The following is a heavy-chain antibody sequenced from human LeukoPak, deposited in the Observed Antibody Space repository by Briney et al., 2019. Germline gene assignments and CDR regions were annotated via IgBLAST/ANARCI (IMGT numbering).Heavy chain of an antibody. CDR3: AREDIVVVPAAMGYYYYGMDV. CDR1: GGTFSSYA. Sequence: SVKVSCKASGGTFSSYAISWVRQAPGQGLEWMGRIIPILGIANYAQKFQGGVTITADKSTSTAYMELSSLRSEDTAVYYCAREDIVVVPAAMGYYYYGMDVWGQGTTVTVSS. CDR2: IIPILGIA. D-gene: IGHD2-2*01. V-gene: IGHV1-69*04. J-gene: IGHJ6*02.